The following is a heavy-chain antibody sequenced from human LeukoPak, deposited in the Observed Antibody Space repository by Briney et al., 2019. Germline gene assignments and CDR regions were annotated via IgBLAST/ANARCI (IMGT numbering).Heavy chain of an antibody. CDR1: GFTFSSYA. J-gene: IGHJ4*02. D-gene: IGHD6-19*01. Sequence: PGGSLRLSCAASGFTFSSYAMSWVRQAPGKGLEWVSAISGSGGSTYYADSVKGRFTISRDNSKNTLYLQMNSLRSDDTAVYYCAREYSSGWSHPLDYWGQGTLVTVSS. CDR3: AREYSSGWSHPLDY. V-gene: IGHV3-23*01. CDR2: ISGSGGST.